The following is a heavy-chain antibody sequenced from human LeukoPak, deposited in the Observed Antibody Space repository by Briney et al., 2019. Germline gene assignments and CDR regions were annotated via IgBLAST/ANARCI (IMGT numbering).Heavy chain of an antibody. Sequence: SETLSLICAVYGGSVSGYYWSWIRQPPGKGLEWIGESNHSGSTNYNPSLKSRVTISVDTSKNQFSLKLSSVTAADTAVYYCARTKLGYCSSTSCSQYFQHWGQGTLVTVSS. D-gene: IGHD2-2*01. CDR1: GGSVSGYY. V-gene: IGHV4-34*01. CDR2: SNHSGST. J-gene: IGHJ1*01. CDR3: ARTKLGYCSSTSCSQYFQH.